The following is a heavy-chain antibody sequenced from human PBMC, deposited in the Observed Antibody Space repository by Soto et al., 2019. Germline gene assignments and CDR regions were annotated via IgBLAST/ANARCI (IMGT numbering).Heavy chain of an antibody. Sequence: QVQLVESVGGVVQPGRSLKLACAASGFIFGRCGMHWVRQPPGKGLEWVAVIWNDGSNKLYADSVQGRFTISRDNSKKTVHLEMVNLRAEDTAVYYCARDHESRFGDSVTAGVDYWGKGTLVTITS. CDR1: GFIFGRCG. CDR2: IWNDGSNK. CDR3: ARDHESRFGDSVTAGVDY. D-gene: IGHD2-21*02. J-gene: IGHJ4*02. V-gene: IGHV3-33*01.